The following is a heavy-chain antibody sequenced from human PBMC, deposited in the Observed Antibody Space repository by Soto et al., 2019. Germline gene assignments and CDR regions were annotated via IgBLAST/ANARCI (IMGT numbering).Heavy chain of an antibody. D-gene: IGHD3-10*01. J-gene: IGHJ5*02. Sequence: SETLSLTCTVSGGSISSYYWSWIRQPPGKGLEWIGYIYYSGSTNYNPSLKSRVTISVDTSKNQFSLKLSSVTAADTAVYYCAYYVSGKGWFDPWGQGTLVTVSS. CDR1: GGSISSYY. V-gene: IGHV4-59*08. CDR2: IYYSGST. CDR3: AYYVSGKGWFDP.